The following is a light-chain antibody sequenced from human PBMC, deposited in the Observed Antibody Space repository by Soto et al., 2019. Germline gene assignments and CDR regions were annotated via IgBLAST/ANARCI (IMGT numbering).Light chain of an antibody. CDR1: QSVSNNY. CDR3: QQYGSSPIT. Sequence: EIVFSPAPVALALPPRERCTPSCKASQSVSNNYLAWYQQKPGQAPRLLIYGASNRATGIPDRLSGSGSGTDFTLTISRLEPEDFAVYYCQQYGSSPITFGQGTRLEIK. CDR2: GAS. J-gene: IGKJ5*01. V-gene: IGKV3-20*01.